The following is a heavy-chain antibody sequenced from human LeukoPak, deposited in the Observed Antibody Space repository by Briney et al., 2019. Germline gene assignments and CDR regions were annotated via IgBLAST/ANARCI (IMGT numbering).Heavy chain of an antibody. CDR1: GFTVTNYA. D-gene: IGHD3-9*01. V-gene: IGHV3-23*01. CDR2: ISGRDDST. CDR3: AKWGDYDILTGYYDPDY. J-gene: IGHJ4*02. Sequence: PGGSLRLSCAASGFTVTNYAMYWVRQAPGKGLEWVSAISGRDDSTYYADSVKGRFTTSRDTSKNTLFLQMNSLRAEDTAVYYCAKWGDYDILTGYYDPDYWGQGTLVTVTS.